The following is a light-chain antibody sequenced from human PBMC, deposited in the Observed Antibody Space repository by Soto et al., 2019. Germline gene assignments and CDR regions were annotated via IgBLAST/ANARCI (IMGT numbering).Light chain of an antibody. J-gene: IGLJ1*01. CDR2: EVN. Sequence: QSVLTQPPSASGSPGQSVTISCTGTSSDVGGYNYVSWFQHHPGKAPKLIIHEVNQRPSGVPDRFSGSKSGNTASLTVSGLQAEDEATYYCSSYGGYNNVVFGTGTKVTVL. CDR3: SSYGGYNNVV. CDR1: SSDVGGYNY. V-gene: IGLV2-8*01.